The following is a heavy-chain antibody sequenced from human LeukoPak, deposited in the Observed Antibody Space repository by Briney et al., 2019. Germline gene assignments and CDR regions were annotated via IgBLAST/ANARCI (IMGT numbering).Heavy chain of an antibody. Sequence: ASVKVSCKASGYTFTSYAMNWVRQAPGQGLEWMGWINTNTGNPTYAQGFTGRFVFSLDTSVSTAYLEMSSLKAEDTAVYYCARYPFYCSSTSCYEMALDYWGQGTLVTVSS. J-gene: IGHJ4*02. V-gene: IGHV7-4-1*02. CDR3: ARYPFYCSSTSCYEMALDY. CDR2: INTNTGNP. CDR1: GYTFTSYA. D-gene: IGHD2-2*01.